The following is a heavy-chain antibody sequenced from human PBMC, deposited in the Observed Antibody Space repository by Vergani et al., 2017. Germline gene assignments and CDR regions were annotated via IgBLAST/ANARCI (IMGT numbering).Heavy chain of an antibody. V-gene: IGHV3-33*01. D-gene: IGHD3-10*01. CDR1: GFTFSSYG. CDR3: ARERAMVRGLYIDY. CDR2: IWYDGSNK. J-gene: IGHJ4*02. Sequence: QVQLVESGGGVVQPGRSLRLPCAAPGFTFSSYGMHWVRQAPGKGLEWVAVIWYDGSNKYYADSVKGRFTISRDNSKNTLYLQMNSLRAEDTAVYDCARERAMVRGLYIDYWGQGTLVTVSS.